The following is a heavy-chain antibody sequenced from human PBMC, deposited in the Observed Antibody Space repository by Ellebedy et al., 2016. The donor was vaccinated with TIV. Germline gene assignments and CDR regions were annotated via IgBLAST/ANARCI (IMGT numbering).Heavy chain of an antibody. D-gene: IGHD3-10*01. Sequence: GSLRLSXTVSGGSISSSSYYWGWIRQPLGKGLEWIGSIYYSGSTYYNPSLKSRVTISVDTSKNQFSLKLSSVTAADTAVYYCARLQITMVRGVLYYFDYWGQGTLVTVSS. CDR1: GGSISSSSYY. J-gene: IGHJ4*02. CDR3: ARLQITMVRGVLYYFDY. V-gene: IGHV4-39*01. CDR2: IYYSGST.